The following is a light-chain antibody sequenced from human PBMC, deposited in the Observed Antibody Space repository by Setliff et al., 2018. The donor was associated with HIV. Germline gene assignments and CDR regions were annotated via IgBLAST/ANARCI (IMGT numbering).Light chain of an antibody. J-gene: IGLJ1*01. CDR3: SSYAITNTLP. CDR2: EVR. Sequence: QSALTQPASVSGSPGQSITISCTGTSSDVGGYNYVSWYQQHPGKAPKLIIYEVRNRPSGVSNRFSGSKSGNTASLTISRLQAEDEGDYYCSSYAITNTLPFGTGTKVTVL. CDR1: SSDVGGYNY. V-gene: IGLV2-14*01.